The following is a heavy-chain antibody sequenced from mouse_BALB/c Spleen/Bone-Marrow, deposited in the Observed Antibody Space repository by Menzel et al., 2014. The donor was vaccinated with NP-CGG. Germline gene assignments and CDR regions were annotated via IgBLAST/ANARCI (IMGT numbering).Heavy chain of an antibody. CDR1: GYAFTNYW. V-gene: IGHV1-63*01. J-gene: IGHJ2*01. CDR3: TRRRSLDY. Sequence: VHLVESGTELVRPGTSVKIYCKASGYAFTNYWLGWVKQRPGHGLEWIGDIYPGSGNTYYNEKFKGKVTLTADKSSSTAYMQLSGLTSEDSAVYFCTRRRSLDYWGRGTTLTVSS. CDR2: IYPGSGNT.